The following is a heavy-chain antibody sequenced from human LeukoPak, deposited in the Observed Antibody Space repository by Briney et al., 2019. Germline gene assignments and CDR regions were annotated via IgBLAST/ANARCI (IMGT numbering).Heavy chain of an antibody. D-gene: IGHD3-22*01. J-gene: IGHJ4*02. Sequence: GGSLRLSCAVSGITLSNYGMTWVRQAPGKGLEWVAGIRDSGGKTNYADSVKGRFTISRDNPKNTLYLQMNSLRAEDTAMYFCAKRGVVIRVILVGFHKEAYYFDSWGQGALVTVSS. CDR3: AKRGVVIRVILVGFHKEAYYFDS. CDR1: GITLSNYG. CDR2: IRDSGGKT. V-gene: IGHV3-23*01.